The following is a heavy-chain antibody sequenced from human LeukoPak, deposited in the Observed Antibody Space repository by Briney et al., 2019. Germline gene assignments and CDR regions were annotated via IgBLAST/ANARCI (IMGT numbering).Heavy chain of an antibody. V-gene: IGHV3-11*01. J-gene: IGHJ6*02. CDR3: ARDQAYYYYGMDV. CDR1: GFTFSDYY. Sequence: GGSLRLSCAASGFTFSDYYMSWIRQAPGKGLEWVSYISRSGSTIYYADSVKGRFTISRDNAKNSLYLQMNSLRAEDTAVYYCARDQAYYYYGMDVWGQGTTVTVSS. CDR2: ISRSGSTI.